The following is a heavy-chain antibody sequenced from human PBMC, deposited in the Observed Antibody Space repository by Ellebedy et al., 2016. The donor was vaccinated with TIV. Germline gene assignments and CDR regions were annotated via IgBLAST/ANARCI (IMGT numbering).Heavy chain of an antibody. V-gene: IGHV3-7*04. CDR3: ERDPGLQTQWLVVLDAFDI. Sequence: GESLKISCAASGFTFSSYWMSWVRQAPGKGLEWVANIKQDGSEKYYVDSVKGRLTISRDNAKNSLYLQMNSLRAEDTAVYYCERDPGLQTQWLVVLDAFDIWGQGTMVTVSS. CDR2: IKQDGSEK. CDR1: GFTFSSYW. J-gene: IGHJ3*02. D-gene: IGHD6-19*01.